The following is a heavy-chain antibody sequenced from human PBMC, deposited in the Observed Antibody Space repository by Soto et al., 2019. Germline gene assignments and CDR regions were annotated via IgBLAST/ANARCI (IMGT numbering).Heavy chain of an antibody. D-gene: IGHD2-15*01. CDR1: GDSVSSNSAA. J-gene: IGHJ4*02. Sequence: SQTLSLTCAISGDSVSSNSAAWNCISQSPSRGLEWLGRTYYRSKWYNDYAVSVRSRITINPDTSKNQFSLQLNSVTPEDTAVYYCAREVAATSWYFDYWGQGTLVTVSS. CDR2: TYYRSKWYN. CDR3: AREVAATSWYFDY. V-gene: IGHV6-1*01.